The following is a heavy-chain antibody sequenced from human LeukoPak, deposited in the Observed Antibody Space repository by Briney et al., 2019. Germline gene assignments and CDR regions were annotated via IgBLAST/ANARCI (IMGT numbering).Heavy chain of an antibody. CDR1: GYTFTSYD. Sequence: ASVKVPCKTSGYTFTSYDINWVRQATGQGLEWMGWMNPNSSNTGYAQKFQGRVTMTRNTSISTGYMELSSLRSEDTAVYYCARGRVNYGYWGQGTLVTVSS. CDR2: MNPNSSNT. V-gene: IGHV1-8*01. CDR3: ARGRVNYGY. D-gene: IGHD4-11*01. J-gene: IGHJ4*02.